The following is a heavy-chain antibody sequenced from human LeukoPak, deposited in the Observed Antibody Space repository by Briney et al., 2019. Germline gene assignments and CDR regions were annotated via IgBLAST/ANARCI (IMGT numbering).Heavy chain of an antibody. CDR3: ARGGVVVQDAFDI. V-gene: IGHV4-39*01. D-gene: IGHD1-1*01. CDR1: GGSISSSSHY. Sequence: PSETLSLTCTVSGGSISSSSHYWGWIRQPPGKGLEWIGSIYYSGSTYYNPSLQSRVTISVDTSKNQFSLKLTSVTAADTAMYYCARGGVVVQDAFDIWGQGTMVTVSS. J-gene: IGHJ3*02. CDR2: IYYSGST.